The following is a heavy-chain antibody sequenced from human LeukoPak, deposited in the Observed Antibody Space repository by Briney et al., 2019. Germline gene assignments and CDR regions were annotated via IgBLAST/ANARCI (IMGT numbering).Heavy chain of an antibody. Sequence: PGGSLRLSCAASGFTFSHYWMTWIRQTPGKGLEWVANIKPDGSDKYYVASVKGRFTISRDNAKNSLYLQMNSLRAEDTAVYYCARDTGGGYSCYDCWGQGTLVTVSS. J-gene: IGHJ4*02. CDR1: GFTFSHYW. CDR3: ARDTGGGYSCYDC. V-gene: IGHV3-7*01. D-gene: IGHD5-18*01. CDR2: IKPDGSDK.